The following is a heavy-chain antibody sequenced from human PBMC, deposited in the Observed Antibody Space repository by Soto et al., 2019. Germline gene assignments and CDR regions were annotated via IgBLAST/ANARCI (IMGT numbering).Heavy chain of an antibody. CDR1: VYTFTVYV. Sequence: VKVSCKASVYTFTVYVMRWRRQAPGQRLEWMGWINAGNGNTKYSQKFQGRVTITRDTSASTAYMELSSLRSEDTAVYYCATAYGSGSYPNWFDPWGQGTLVTVSS. D-gene: IGHD3-10*01. V-gene: IGHV1-3*01. J-gene: IGHJ5*02. CDR2: INAGNGNT. CDR3: ATAYGSGSYPNWFDP.